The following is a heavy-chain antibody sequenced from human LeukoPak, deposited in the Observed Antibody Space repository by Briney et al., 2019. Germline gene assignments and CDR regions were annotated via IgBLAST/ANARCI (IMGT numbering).Heavy chain of an antibody. J-gene: IGHJ6*04. V-gene: IGHV3-21*01. CDR1: GFTFSSYS. CDR2: ISSSSSYI. D-gene: IGHD3-10*02. CDR3: AELGITMIGGV. Sequence: NPGGSLRLSCAASGFTFSSYSMNWVRQAPGKGLEWVSSISSSSSYIYYADSVKGRFTISRDNAKNSLYLQMNSLRAGDTAVYYCAELGITMIGGVWGKGTTVTISS.